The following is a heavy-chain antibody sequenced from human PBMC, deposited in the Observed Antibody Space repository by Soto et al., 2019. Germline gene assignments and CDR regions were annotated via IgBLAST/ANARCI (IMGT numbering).Heavy chain of an antibody. CDR3: ARDRNYDDNSAYYYHFDY. CDR2: IGYDGSNK. CDR1: GFTFSTYG. Sequence: QVQLVESGGGVVQPGRSLRLSCAASGFTFSTYGIHWVRQAPGKGLERVALIGYDGSNKYYADSVRGRFTISRDNSKNTLYLQMNSLRAEDTAVYYCARDRNYDDNSAYYYHFDYWGQGTLVTVSS. D-gene: IGHD3-22*01. J-gene: IGHJ4*02. V-gene: IGHV3-33*01.